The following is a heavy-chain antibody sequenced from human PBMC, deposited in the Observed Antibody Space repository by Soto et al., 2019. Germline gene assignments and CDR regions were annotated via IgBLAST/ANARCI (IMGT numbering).Heavy chain of an antibody. CDR2: IYTSGTT. J-gene: IGHJ6*02. CDR3: AREGASGFGMDV. CDR1: GGSIRSYY. D-gene: IGHD1-26*01. V-gene: IGHV4-4*07. Sequence: QVQLQESGPGLVKPSETLSLTCNVSGGSIRSYYWSWIRQPAGKALEWIGRIYTSGTTNYNPSLKSRATILVDTSTNQFYLKLSSVTAADTAVYYCAREGASGFGMDVWGQGTTVTVSS.